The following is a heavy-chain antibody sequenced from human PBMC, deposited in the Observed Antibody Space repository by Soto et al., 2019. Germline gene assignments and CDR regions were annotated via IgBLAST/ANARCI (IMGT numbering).Heavy chain of an antibody. V-gene: IGHV1-2*02. D-gene: IGHD2-2*01. CDR1: GYTFTGYY. CDR2: INPQTGGT. CDR3: ARERYQVISDGMDV. Sequence: ASVNVSCKASGYTFTGYYMHWVREAPGQGLEWMGWINPQTGGTSYAQKFQGRVTLSRDTSINTAYLELSRLTFDDAAVYFCARERYQVISDGMDVWGQGTTVTVSS. J-gene: IGHJ6*02.